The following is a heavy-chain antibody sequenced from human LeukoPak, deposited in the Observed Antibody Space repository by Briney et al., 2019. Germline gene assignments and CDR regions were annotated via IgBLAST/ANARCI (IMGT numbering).Heavy chain of an antibody. J-gene: IGHJ4*02. D-gene: IGHD3-22*01. Sequence: GGSLRLSCAASGFIFSTYSMNWVRQAPGKGLEWVSSITGSYSHIYYADSVKGRFTISRDNAKNSLYLQMNSLRAEDTAVYYCARGAEYYYDSSGYFPFDYWGQGTLVTVTS. CDR1: GFIFSTYS. CDR3: ARGAEYYYDSSGYFPFDY. V-gene: IGHV3-21*01. CDR2: ITGSYSHI.